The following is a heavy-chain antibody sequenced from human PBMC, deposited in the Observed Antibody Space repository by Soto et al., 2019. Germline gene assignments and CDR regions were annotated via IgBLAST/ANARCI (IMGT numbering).Heavy chain of an antibody. CDR2: IIPIFGTA. V-gene: IGHV1-69*13. CDR3: ARAPFDQLLLYYYGMDV. CDR1: GGTFSSYA. Sequence: SVKVSCKASGGTFSSYAISWVRQAPGQGLEWMGGIIPIFGTANYAQKFQGRVTITADESTSTAYMELSSLRSEDTAVYYCARAPFDQLLLYYYGMDVWGQGTTVTVS. D-gene: IGHD2-2*01. J-gene: IGHJ6*02.